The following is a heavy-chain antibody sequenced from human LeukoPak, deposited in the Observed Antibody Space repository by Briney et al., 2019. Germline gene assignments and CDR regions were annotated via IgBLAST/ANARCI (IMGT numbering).Heavy chain of an antibody. CDR3: VRDRGDAYSGDNLFDP. D-gene: IGHD2-21*01. CDR1: GFTFSSYE. V-gene: IGHV3-48*03. Sequence: PGGSLRLSCAASGFTFSSYEMNWVRQAPGKGLEWLSYIIGSGSTTQYADSVRDRFTISRDNDKNAVYLQMNSLRADDTAIYYCVRDRGDAYSGDNLFDPWGQGTLVTVSS. J-gene: IGHJ5*02. CDR2: IIGSGSTT.